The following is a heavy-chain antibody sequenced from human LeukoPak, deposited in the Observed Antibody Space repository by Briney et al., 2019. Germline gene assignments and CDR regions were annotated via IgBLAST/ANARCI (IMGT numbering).Heavy chain of an antibody. V-gene: IGHV3-30-3*01. CDR3: ARDNYGVRGRWFDG. J-gene: IGHJ5*02. CDR2: ISYDGSNK. D-gene: IGHD4-17*01. CDR1: GFTFSSYA. Sequence: GGSLRLSCAASGFTFSSYAMHWVRQAPGKGLEWVAVISYDGSNKYYADSVKGRFTISRDNSKNTLYLQMNSLRAEDTAVYYCARDNYGVRGRWFDGWGQGAPVTVSS.